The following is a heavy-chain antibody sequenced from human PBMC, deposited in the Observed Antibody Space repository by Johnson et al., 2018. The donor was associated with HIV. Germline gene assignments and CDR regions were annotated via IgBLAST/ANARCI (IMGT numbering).Heavy chain of an antibody. V-gene: IGHV3-30*18. Sequence: QVQLVESGGGLVPPGGSLRLSCTASGFTFSSYGMHWVRQAPGKGLEWVAVIYDDGSNRYYADSVKGRFTISRDNAKNSLYLQMNSLRAEDTALYYCAKDNYYYDSSGYYPDAFDIWGQGTMVTVSS. CDR3: AKDNYYYDSSGYYPDAFDI. CDR1: GFTFSSYG. D-gene: IGHD3-22*01. J-gene: IGHJ3*02. CDR2: IYDDGSNR.